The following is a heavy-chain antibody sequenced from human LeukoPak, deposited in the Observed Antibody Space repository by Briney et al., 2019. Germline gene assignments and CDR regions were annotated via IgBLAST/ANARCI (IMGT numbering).Heavy chain of an antibody. V-gene: IGHV3-74*01. CDR2: INPDDKSA. J-gene: IGHJ3*02. CDR1: GFTFSKYW. D-gene: IGHD2/OR15-2a*01. Sequence: PGGSLRLSCAASGFTFSKYWLHWLRQAPGKGLVWVSRINPDDKSASYADSVKGRITIARDDARKTLYQQMNSLRAEDTAVYYCLTIVETTFDAFDIWGQGTMVTVSS. CDR3: LTIVETTFDAFDI.